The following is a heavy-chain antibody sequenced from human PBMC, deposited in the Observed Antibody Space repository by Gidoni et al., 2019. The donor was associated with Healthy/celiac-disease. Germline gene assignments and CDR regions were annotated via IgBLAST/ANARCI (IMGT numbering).Heavy chain of an antibody. CDR2: IYTSGST. CDR3: ARGPEVITTGYYYYYGMDV. CDR1: DGSISSGSYY. D-gene: IGHD3-22*01. Sequence: QVQLQESGPGLVKPSQTLSLTCTVSDGSISSGSYYWSWIRQPAGKGLEWIGRIYTSGSTNYNPSLKSRVTISVDTSKNQFSLKLSSVTAADTAVYYCARGPEVITTGYYYYYGMDVWGQGTTVTVSS. J-gene: IGHJ6*02. V-gene: IGHV4-61*02.